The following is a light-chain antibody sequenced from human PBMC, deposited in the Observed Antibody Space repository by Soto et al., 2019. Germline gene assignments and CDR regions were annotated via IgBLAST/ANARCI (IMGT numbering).Light chain of an antibody. CDR2: GNS. V-gene: IGLV1-40*01. CDR3: QSYDSSLSGFYV. Sequence: VLTKPPSVTGVPGQRGTISCTGSSSNIGAGYDVHWYQQLPGTALKLLIYGNSNRPSGVPDRFSGSKSGTSASLAITGLQAEDEADYYCQSYDSSLSGFYVFGTGTKVTVL. CDR1: SSNIGAGYD. J-gene: IGLJ1*01.